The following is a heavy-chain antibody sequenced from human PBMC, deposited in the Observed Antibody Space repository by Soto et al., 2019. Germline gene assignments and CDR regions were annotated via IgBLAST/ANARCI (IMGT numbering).Heavy chain of an antibody. J-gene: IGHJ4*02. CDR1: GGSFSGYY. D-gene: IGHD3-10*01. Sequence: QVQLQQWGAGLLKPSETLSLTCAVYGGSFSGYYWSWIRQPPGKGLEWIGEINNSGSTHYNPSRKGRVTTSVDTSKIQFSLQLSSVTAADTAVYGCARGHPQFTVVRGYDYGGQGTLVTVSS. CDR3: ARGHPQFTVVRGYDY. V-gene: IGHV4-34*01. CDR2: INNSGST.